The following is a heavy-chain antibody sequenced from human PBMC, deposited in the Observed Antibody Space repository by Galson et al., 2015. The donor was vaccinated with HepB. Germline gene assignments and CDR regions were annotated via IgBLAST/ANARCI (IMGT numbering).Heavy chain of an antibody. CDR3: ARDLADGMDV. V-gene: IGHV6-1*01. CDR2: TYLRSRWSN. CDR1: GDSVSSNSVA. D-gene: IGHD6-19*01. Sequence: CAISGDSVSSNSVAWNWVRQSPSRGLEWLGRTYLRSRWSNEDAVSVKGRITVNADTCKNQFSLQLSSVTPEDTAVYYCARDLADGMDVWGQGTTVTVSS. J-gene: IGHJ6*02.